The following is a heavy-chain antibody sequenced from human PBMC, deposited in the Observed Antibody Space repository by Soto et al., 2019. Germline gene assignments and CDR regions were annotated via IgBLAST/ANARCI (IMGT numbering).Heavy chain of an antibody. CDR1: GFTFSSYA. CDR2: ISYEGSNK. Sequence: QVQLVESGGGVVQPGRSLRLSCAASGFTFSSYAMHWVRQAPGKGLEWVAVISYEGSNKYYADSVKGRFTNSRDNSKNTLYLQMNSLRAEDTAVYYCARDPLWGTAMVLWYFDLWGRGTLVTVSS. CDR3: ARDPLWGTAMVLWYFDL. J-gene: IGHJ2*01. D-gene: IGHD5-18*01. V-gene: IGHV3-30-3*01.